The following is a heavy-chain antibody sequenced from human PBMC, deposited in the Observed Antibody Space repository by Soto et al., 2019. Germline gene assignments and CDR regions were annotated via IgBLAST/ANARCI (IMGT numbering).Heavy chain of an antibody. CDR1: EFLIMSHS. D-gene: IGHD5-18*01. CDR2: ILNDGINT. J-gene: IGHJ4*02. Sequence: SLILCCASSEFLIMSHSMILVRPAPGKGLEWVATILNDGINTYYADSVKGRFTISRDNSKNTLYVQINSLRVEDTAVYYCVLAGIRGYTFGSLDYWGQGTRVNVS. CDR3: VLAGIRGYTFGSLDY. V-gene: IGHV3-30*04.